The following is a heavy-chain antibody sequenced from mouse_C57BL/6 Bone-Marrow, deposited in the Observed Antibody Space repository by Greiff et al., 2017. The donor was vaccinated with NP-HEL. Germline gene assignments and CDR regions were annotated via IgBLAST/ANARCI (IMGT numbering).Heavy chain of an antibody. D-gene: IGHD2-1*01. CDR2: INPYNGGT. CDR1: GYTFTDYY. CDR3: ARPPTLPWFAY. Sequence: EVQLQQSGPVLVKPGASVKMSCKASGYTFTDYYMNWVKQSHGKSLEWIGVINPYNGGTSYNQKFKGKATLTVDKSSSTAYMELNSLTSEDSAVYYCARPPTLPWFAYWGQGTLVTVSA. V-gene: IGHV1-19*01. J-gene: IGHJ3*01.